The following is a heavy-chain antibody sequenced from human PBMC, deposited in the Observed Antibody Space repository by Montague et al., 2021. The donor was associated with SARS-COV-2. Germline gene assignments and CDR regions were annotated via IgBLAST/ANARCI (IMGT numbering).Heavy chain of an antibody. J-gene: IGHJ6*02. CDR1: GGSFSGYY. CDR3: ARVRAVPAAMRRFSLGPSYYGMDV. D-gene: IGHD2-2*01. V-gene: IGHV4-34*01. Sequence: SETLSLTCAVYGGSFSGYYWSWIRQPPGKGLEWIGEINHSGSTNYNPSLKSRVTISVDTSKNQFSLKLSSVTAADSAVYYCARVRAVPAAMRRFSLGPSYYGMDVWGQGTTVTVSS. CDR2: INHSGST.